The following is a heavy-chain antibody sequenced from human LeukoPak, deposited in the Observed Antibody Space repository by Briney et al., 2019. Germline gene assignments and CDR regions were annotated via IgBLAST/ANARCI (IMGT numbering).Heavy chain of an antibody. Sequence: GGSLRLSCAASGFTFSSYAMHWVRQAPGKGLEWEAVISYDGSNKYYADSVKGRFTISRDNSKNTLYLQMNSLRAEDTAVYYCARDGKAGFGELLSPGSYYYYGMDVWGKGTTVTVSS. J-gene: IGHJ6*04. CDR3: ARDGKAGFGELLSPGSYYYYGMDV. CDR1: GFTFSSYA. CDR2: ISYDGSNK. V-gene: IGHV3-30*04. D-gene: IGHD3-10*01.